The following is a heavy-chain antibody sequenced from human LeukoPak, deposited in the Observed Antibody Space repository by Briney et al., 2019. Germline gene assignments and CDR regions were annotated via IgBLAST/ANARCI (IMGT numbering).Heavy chain of an antibody. Sequence: GESLNISCKGSGYSFTSYWIGWVRQMPGKGLEWMGIIYPGDSDTRYSPSFQGQVTISADKSISTAYLQWSSLKASDTAMYYCARPDYYDSSGYQLGDAFDIWGQGTMVTVSS. CDR2: IYPGDSDT. V-gene: IGHV5-51*01. CDR3: ARPDYYDSSGYQLGDAFDI. J-gene: IGHJ3*02. D-gene: IGHD3-22*01. CDR1: GYSFTSYW.